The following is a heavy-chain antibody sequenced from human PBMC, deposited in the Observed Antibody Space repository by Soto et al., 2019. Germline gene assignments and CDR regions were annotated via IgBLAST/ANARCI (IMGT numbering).Heavy chain of an antibody. V-gene: IGHV4-59*11. CDR2: VYYNGIT. Sequence: SETLSLTCTVSGGSINNHYWSWIRQPPGEGLEWLGYVYYNGITNYNPSLKSRVTMSVDTSKNQVSLNLTSLTAEDTATYYCARANWCYEYWGQEIPVNVSS. J-gene: IGHJ4*02. CDR3: ARANWCYEY. CDR1: GGSINNHY. D-gene: IGHD7-27*01.